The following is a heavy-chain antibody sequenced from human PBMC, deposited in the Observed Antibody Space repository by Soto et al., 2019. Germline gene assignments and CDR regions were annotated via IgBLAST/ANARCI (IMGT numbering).Heavy chain of an antibody. D-gene: IGHD2-2*02. CDR1: GFTFSSYE. V-gene: IGHV3-48*03. CDR3: TRVLYGTS. Sequence: PGGSLRLSCAVYGFTFSSYEMNWVRQAPGKGLEWVSFISGSGTTTYYADSVRGRFTISRDNTKNSLYLQMNSLSAEDTGVYYCTRVLYGTSWGQGTLVTVSS. CDR2: ISGSGTTT. J-gene: IGHJ5*02.